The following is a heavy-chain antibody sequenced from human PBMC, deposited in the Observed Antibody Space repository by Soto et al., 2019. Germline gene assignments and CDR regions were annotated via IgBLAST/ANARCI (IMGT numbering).Heavy chain of an antibody. CDR2: IYTSGST. D-gene: IGHD3-22*01. V-gene: IGHV4-4*07. Sequence: SETLSLTCTVSGGSISSYYWSWIRQPAGKGLEWIGRIYTSGSTNYNPSLKSRVTMLVDTSKNQFSLKLSSVTAADTAVYYCARDVRPYYYDRSGSHSRGRFDPWGQGTLVTVS. CDR3: ARDVRPYYYDRSGSHSRGRFDP. J-gene: IGHJ5*02. CDR1: GGSISSYY.